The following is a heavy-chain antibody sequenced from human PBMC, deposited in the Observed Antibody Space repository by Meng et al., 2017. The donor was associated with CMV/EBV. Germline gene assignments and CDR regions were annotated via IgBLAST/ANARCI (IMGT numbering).Heavy chain of an antibody. CDR1: GYTFTSYA. CDR2: SNAGNGNT. D-gene: IGHD5-24*01. Sequence: ASVKVSCKASGYTFTSYAMHWVRQAPGQRLEWMGWSNAGNGNTKYSQEFQGRVTITRDTSASTAYMELSSLRSEDTAVYYCARGFRDAGGTYYYYGMDVWGQGTTVTVSS. J-gene: IGHJ6*02. V-gene: IGHV1-3*02. CDR3: ARGFRDAGGTYYYYGMDV.